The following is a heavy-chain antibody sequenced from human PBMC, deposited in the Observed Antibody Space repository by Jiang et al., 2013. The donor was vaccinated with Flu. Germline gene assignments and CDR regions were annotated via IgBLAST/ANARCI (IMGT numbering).Heavy chain of an antibody. V-gene: IGHV4-30-4*01. D-gene: IGHD4-17*01. Sequence: GDYYWSWIRQPPREGPGVDWVHLLHGSTYYNPSLKSRVTISVDTSKNQFSLKLSSVTAADTAVYYCARYGDSNYYYYGMDVWGQGTTVTVSS. CDR1: GDYY. CDR2: LLHGST. CDR3: ARYGDSNYYYYGMDV. J-gene: IGHJ6*02.